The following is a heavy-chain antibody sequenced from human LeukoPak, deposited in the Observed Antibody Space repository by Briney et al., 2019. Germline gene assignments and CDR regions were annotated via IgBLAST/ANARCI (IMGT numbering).Heavy chain of an antibody. V-gene: IGHV3-38-3*01. J-gene: IGHJ4*02. CDR2: ISGGST. CDR1: GFTVSSNE. D-gene: IGHD5-18*01. Sequence: GGSLRLSCAASGFTVSSNEMSWVRQAPGKGLEWVSSISGGSTYYADSRKGRFTISRDNAKNSLYLQMNSLRAEDTAVYYCAKVGSRIQLWPYYFDYWGQGTLVTVSP. CDR3: AKVGSRIQLWPYYFDY.